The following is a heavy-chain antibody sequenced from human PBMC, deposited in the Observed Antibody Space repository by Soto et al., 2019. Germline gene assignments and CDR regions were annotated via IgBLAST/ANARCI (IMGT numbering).Heavy chain of an antibody. Sequence: QVQLQESGPGLVKPSQTLSLTCTVSGDSISPYDNYWSWFRQPPGEGLQWIGYIYYSGTTYYNPSLKSRVTLSMDTSKNQFSLRLSSVTAADTAVYYCARGIGVFDSWGQGTLVTVSS. V-gene: IGHV4-30-4*08. CDR1: GDSISPYDNY. CDR2: IYYSGTT. D-gene: IGHD3-10*01. J-gene: IGHJ4*02. CDR3: ARGIGVFDS.